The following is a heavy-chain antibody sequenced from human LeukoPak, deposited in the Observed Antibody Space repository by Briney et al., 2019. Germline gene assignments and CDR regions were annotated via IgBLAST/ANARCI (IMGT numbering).Heavy chain of an antibody. J-gene: IGHJ4*02. Sequence: GGSLRLSCAASGFTFRSYTMTWVRQAPGKGLEWVSAISSTNNYIYYADSVKGRFTISRDNAKNSLYLQMNSLRAEDTAVYYCARDYDSSGSFDYWGRGTLVTVSS. CDR3: ARDYDSSGSFDY. CDR1: GFTFRSYT. V-gene: IGHV3-21*01. CDR2: ISSTNNYI. D-gene: IGHD3-22*01.